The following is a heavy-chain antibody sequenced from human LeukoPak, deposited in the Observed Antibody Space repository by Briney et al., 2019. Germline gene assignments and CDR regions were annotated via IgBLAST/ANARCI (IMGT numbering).Heavy chain of an antibody. CDR2: MNPNSGNT. V-gene: IGHV1-8*02. Sequence: ASVKVSCKASGYTFTSYGISWVRQATGQGLEWMGWMNPNSGNTGYAQKFQGRVTMTRNTSISTAYMELSSLRSEDTAVYYRARGRNPQGQLLGWFDPWGQGTLVTVSS. CDR1: GYTFTSYG. J-gene: IGHJ5*02. D-gene: IGHD2-2*01. CDR3: ARGRNPQGQLLGWFDP.